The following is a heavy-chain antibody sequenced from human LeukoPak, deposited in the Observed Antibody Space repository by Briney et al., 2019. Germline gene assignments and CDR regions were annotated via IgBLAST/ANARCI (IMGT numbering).Heavy chain of an antibody. Sequence: ASVKVSCKASGYTFTSYGISWVRQAPGQGLEWMGWISAYNGNTNYAQKLQGRVTMTTDTSTSTAYMELRSLRSDDTAVYYCARGDYAPRISPHNWFDPWGQGTLVTVSS. CDR2: ISAYNGNT. D-gene: IGHD4/OR15-4a*01. V-gene: IGHV1-18*01. CDR3: ARGDYAPRISPHNWFDP. J-gene: IGHJ5*02. CDR1: GYTFTSYG.